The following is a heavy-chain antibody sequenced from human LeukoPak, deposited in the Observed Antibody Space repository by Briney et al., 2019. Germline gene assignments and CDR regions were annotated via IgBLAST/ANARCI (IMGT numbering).Heavy chain of an antibody. V-gene: IGHV3-23*01. Sequence: GGSLRLSCAASGFSFSKYAMHWVRQAPGKGLEWVSAISGSGGSTYYADSVKGRSTISRDNSKNTLYLQMNSLRGEDTAVYYCAKGGPSSGWYHFDYWGQGTLVTVSS. CDR2: ISGSGGST. CDR3: AKGGPSSGWYHFDY. J-gene: IGHJ4*02. D-gene: IGHD6-19*01. CDR1: GFSFSKYA.